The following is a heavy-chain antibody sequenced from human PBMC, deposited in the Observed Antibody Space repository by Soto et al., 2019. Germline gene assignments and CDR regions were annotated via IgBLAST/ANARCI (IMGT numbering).Heavy chain of an antibody. CDR1: GFTFSSYA. CDR3: ARAEAVAGPYYFDY. V-gene: IGHV3-23*01. CDR2: ISGSGGST. D-gene: IGHD6-19*01. Sequence: GSLRLSCAASGFTFSSYAMSWVRQAPGKGLEWVSAISGSGGSTYYADSVKGRFTISRDNSKNTLYLQMNSLRADDTAVYYCARAEAVAGPYYFDYWGQGTLVTVSS. J-gene: IGHJ4*02.